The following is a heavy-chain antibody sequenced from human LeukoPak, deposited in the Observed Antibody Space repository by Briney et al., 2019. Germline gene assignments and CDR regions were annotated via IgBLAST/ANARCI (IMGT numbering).Heavy chain of an antibody. CDR1: GGTFSTYA. J-gene: IGHJ4*02. CDR2: IIPIFGTG. CDR3: ARVLGDSSGYYYSDN. D-gene: IGHD3-22*01. Sequence: ASVKVSCKTSGGTFSTYAISWVRQAPGQGLEWMGGIIPIFGTGNYAQKFQGRVTITADESTSTAYMELSSLRSEDTAVYYCARVLGDSSGYYYSDNWGQGTLVTVSS. V-gene: IGHV1-69*13.